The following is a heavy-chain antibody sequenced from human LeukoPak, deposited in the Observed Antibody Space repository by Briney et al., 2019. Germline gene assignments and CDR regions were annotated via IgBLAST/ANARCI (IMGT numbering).Heavy chain of an antibody. J-gene: IGHJ4*02. CDR3: AKDELLWFGESYFDY. V-gene: IGHV3-30*02. CDR1: GFTFSSYG. CDR2: IRYDGSNK. D-gene: IGHD3-10*01. Sequence: PGGSLRLSCAASGFTFSSYGMHWVRQAPGKGLVWVAFIRYDGSNKYYADSVKGRFTISRDNSKNTLYLQMNSLRAEDTAVYYFAKDELLWFGESYFDYWGQGTLVTVSS.